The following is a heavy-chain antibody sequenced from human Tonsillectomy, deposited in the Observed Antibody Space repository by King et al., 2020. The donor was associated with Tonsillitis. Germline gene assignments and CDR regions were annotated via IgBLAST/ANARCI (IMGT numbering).Heavy chain of an antibody. Sequence: QLQESGPGLVKPSETLSLTCTVSGGPISSYYWSWIRQPPGKGLEWSGYIYYSGSTHYNPSLKSRVTLSVDTSKHQFSLKLRSVTAADTAGYYCPREPDYDSIWGGYRSTADAFDIWGQGTMVTVSS. V-gene: IGHV4-59*01. CDR1: GGPISSYY. D-gene: IGHD3-16*02. CDR3: PREPDYDSIWGGYRSTADAFDI. J-gene: IGHJ3*02. CDR2: IYYSGST.